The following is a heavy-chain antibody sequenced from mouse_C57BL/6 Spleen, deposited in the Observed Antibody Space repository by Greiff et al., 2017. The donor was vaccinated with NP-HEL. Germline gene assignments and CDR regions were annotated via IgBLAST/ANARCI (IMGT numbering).Heavy chain of an antibody. V-gene: IGHV1-5*01. CDR1: GYTFTSYW. CDR3: TETAQATGYAMDY. D-gene: IGHD3-2*02. Sequence: EVMLVESGTVLARPGASVKMSCKTSGYTFTSYWMHWVKQRPGQGLEWIGAIYPGNSDTSYNQKFKGKAKLTAVTSASTAYMELSSLTNEDSAVYYCTETAQATGYAMDYWGQGTSVTVSS. CDR2: IYPGNSDT. J-gene: IGHJ4*01.